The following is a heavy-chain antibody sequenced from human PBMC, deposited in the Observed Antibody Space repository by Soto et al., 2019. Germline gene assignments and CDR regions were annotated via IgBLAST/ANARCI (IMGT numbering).Heavy chain of an antibody. Sequence: EVQLVESGGGVKRPGGSLRLSCAASGFSFDDDYGQIWVRQAPGKGLEWVSGVDRNGVETVYVDSARGRFAISRDKSTMSLYLQMSSLRVEDTSFYYCALVEIGSVDSWGQGTLVTVSS. V-gene: IGHV3-20*04. CDR2: VDRNGVET. J-gene: IGHJ4*02. CDR3: ALVEIGSVDS. D-gene: IGHD3-10*01. CDR1: GFSFDDDYG.